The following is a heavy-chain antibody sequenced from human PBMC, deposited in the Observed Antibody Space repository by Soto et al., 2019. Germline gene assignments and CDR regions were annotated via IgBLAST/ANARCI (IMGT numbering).Heavy chain of an antibody. CDR3: ARDPAKQQLDNWFDP. V-gene: IGHV3-33*01. CDR2: IWYDGSNK. Sequence: GGSLRLSCAASGFTFSSYGMHWVRQAPGKGLEWVAVIWYDGSNKYYADSVKGRFTISRDNSKNTLYLQMNSLRAEDTAVYYCARDPAKQQLDNWFDPWGQGTLVTVSS. D-gene: IGHD6-13*01. CDR1: GFTFSSYG. J-gene: IGHJ5*02.